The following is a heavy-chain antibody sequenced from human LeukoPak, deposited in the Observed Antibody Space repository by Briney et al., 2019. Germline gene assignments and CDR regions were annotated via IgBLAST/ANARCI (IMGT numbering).Heavy chain of an antibody. D-gene: IGHD3-16*02. J-gene: IGHJ4*02. CDR2: IRFDGSNK. Sequence: GGSLRLSCAASGFTFSSDGMHWVRQAPGKGLEWVAFIRFDGSNKYYADSVKGRFTISRDNSKNTLYLQMNSLRAEDTAVYYCAKEPYDYVWGSYRFDYWGQGTLVTVSS. CDR1: GFTFSSDG. V-gene: IGHV3-30*02. CDR3: AKEPYDYVWGSYRFDY.